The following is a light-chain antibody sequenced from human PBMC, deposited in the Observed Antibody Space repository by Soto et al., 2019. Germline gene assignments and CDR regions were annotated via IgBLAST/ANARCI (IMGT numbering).Light chain of an antibody. V-gene: IGLV1-47*01. J-gene: IGLJ1*01. CDR2: RNN. CDR3: AAWDDSLSAHNYV. Sequence: QSVLTQPPSASGTPGQRVTISCSGSSSNIGINYVYWYQLLPGTAPNFLIYRNNQRPSGVPDLFSGSKSGTSASLAISGLRSEDEADYYCAAWDDSLSAHNYVFGTGTKVTVL. CDR1: SSNIGINY.